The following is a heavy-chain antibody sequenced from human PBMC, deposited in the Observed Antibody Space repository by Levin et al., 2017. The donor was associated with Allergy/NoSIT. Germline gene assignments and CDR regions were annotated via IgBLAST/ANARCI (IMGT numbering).Heavy chain of an antibody. CDR2: ISNSGSRT. Sequence: PGGSLRLSCAASGFTFSNYAMAWVRQAPGKGLEWVSAISNSGSRTFYADSVEGRFTISRDNSENTLFLQMNSLRAEDTALYYCASPTMLKDYWGQGTLVTDSS. CDR3: ASPTMLKDY. CDR1: GFTFSNYA. V-gene: IGHV3-23*01. D-gene: IGHD2-8*01. J-gene: IGHJ4*02.